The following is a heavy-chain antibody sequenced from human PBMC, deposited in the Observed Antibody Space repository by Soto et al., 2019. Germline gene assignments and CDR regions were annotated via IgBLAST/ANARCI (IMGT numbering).Heavy chain of an antibody. CDR1: GGSLTSPRYS. Sequence: QLQLQESGSGLVKPSQTLSLTCAVSGGSLTSPRYSWTWIRQPPGNRLLWIGHIYHSGSTNYNPGLKSRGTISVDRSKDQFFLNLSSVTAADTAVYYCDRGDFTGPAAIWFGPWCQGTLVAVSS. V-gene: IGHV4-30-2*01. CDR2: IYHSGST. CDR3: DRGDFTGPAAIWFGP. D-gene: IGHD2-2*01. J-gene: IGHJ5*02.